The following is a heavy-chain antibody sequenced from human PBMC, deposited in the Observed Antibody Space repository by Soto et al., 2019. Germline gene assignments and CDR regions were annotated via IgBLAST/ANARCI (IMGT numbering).Heavy chain of an antibody. J-gene: IGHJ5*02. V-gene: IGHV4-30-4*01. CDR2: IYYSGST. D-gene: IGHD5-12*01. CDR3: ARYSGYEGLRFDP. CDR1: GGSISSGDYY. Sequence: SETLSLTCTVSGGSISSGDYYWSWIRQPPGKGLEWIGYIYYSGSTYYNPSLKSRVTISVDTSKNQFSLKLSSVTAADTAVYYCARYSGYEGLRFDPWGQGALVTVSS.